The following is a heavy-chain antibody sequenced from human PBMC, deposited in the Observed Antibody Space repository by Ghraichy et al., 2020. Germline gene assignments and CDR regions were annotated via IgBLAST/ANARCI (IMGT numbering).Heavy chain of an antibody. CDR2: IYYSGST. CDR3: ARAYGDPWYFDY. Sequence: SETLSLTCTVSGGSVSSGSYYWSWIRQPPGKGLEWIGYIYYSGSTNYNPSLKSRVTISVDTSKNQFSLKLSSVTAADTAVYYCARAYGDPWYFDYWGQGTLVTVSS. CDR1: GGSVSSGSYY. V-gene: IGHV4-61*01. J-gene: IGHJ4*02. D-gene: IGHD4-17*01.